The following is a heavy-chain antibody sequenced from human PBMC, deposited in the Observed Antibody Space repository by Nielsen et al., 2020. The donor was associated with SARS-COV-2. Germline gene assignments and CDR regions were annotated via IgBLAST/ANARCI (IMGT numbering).Heavy chain of an antibody. Sequence: SVKVSCKASGCTFSSYAISWVRQAPGQGLEWMGRIIPILGIANYAQKFQGRVTITADKSTSTAYMELSSLRSEDTAVYYCARGFIAAAGGFDYWGQGTLVTVSS. D-gene: IGHD6-13*01. CDR3: ARGFIAAAGGFDY. J-gene: IGHJ4*02. CDR2: IIPILGIA. V-gene: IGHV1-69*04. CDR1: GCTFSSYA.